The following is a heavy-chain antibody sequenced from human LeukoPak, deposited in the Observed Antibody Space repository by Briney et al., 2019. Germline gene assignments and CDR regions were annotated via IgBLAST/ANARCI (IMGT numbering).Heavy chain of an antibody. CDR1: GGSISSGDYY. J-gene: IGHJ4*02. V-gene: IGHV4-30-4*08. D-gene: IGHD5-18*01. CDR3: ARGDTAMVRRVDY. Sequence: SETLSLTCTVSGGSISSGDYYWSWIRQPPGKGLEWIGYIYYSGSTYYNPSLKSRVTISVDTSKNQFSLKLSSVTAADTAVYYCARGDTAMVRRVDYWGQGTLVTVSS. CDR2: IYYSGST.